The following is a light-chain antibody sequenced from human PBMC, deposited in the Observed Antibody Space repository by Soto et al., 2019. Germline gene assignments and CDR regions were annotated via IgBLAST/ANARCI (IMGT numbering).Light chain of an antibody. J-gene: IGKJ1*01. CDR1: QSVSNN. V-gene: IGKV3-15*01. CDR3: QQYSNWPRT. Sequence: EIVMTQSPATLSVSPGERGTLSCRASQSVSNNLAWYQQKPGQTPRLLIYGASTRATGIPARFSGFGSGTVFTLAISSLQSEDFAIYYCQQYSNWPRTFGQGTKVEIK. CDR2: GAS.